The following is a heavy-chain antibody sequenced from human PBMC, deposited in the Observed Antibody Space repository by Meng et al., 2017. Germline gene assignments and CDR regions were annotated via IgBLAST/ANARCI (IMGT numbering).Heavy chain of an antibody. Sequence: GGSLRLSCEATGFSFSDYYMDWVRQAPGKGLEWVGRIRNKANSYTTEYAASVKGRFTVSRDDSKNSLYLQMNSLRAEDTAVYYCACYSSGYYLPKYDHAFDIWGQGTMVTVSS. V-gene: IGHV3-72*01. CDR3: ACYSSGYYLPKYDHAFDI. CDR1: GFSFSDYY. J-gene: IGHJ3*02. CDR2: IRNKANSYTT. D-gene: IGHD3-22*01.